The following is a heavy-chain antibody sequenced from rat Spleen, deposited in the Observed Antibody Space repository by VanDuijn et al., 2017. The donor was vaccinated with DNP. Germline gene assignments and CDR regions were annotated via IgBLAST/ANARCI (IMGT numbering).Heavy chain of an antibody. CDR3: VRWYNSGYYFDY. CDR1: GFTFSDFY. Sequence: EVQLVGSGGGLVQPGRSLKVSCTASGFTFSDFYMAWVRQAPTKGLEWVATINEDGANTYYRDSVKGRFTISRANVKSTLYLQMNSLRSEDMATYYCVRWYNSGYYFDYWGQGVMVTVSS. CDR2: INEDGANT. V-gene: IGHV5-7*01. D-gene: IGHD4-3*01. J-gene: IGHJ2*01.